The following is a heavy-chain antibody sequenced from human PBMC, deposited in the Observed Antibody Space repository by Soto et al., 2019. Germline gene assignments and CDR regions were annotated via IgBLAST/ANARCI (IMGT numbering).Heavy chain of an antibody. CDR2: VYYTGTT. D-gene: IGHD4-17*01. CDR1: GGSISSYH. Sequence: PSETLSLTCTVSGGSISSYHWSWVRQPPGKGLEWIASVYYTGTTNYNPSLGSRVTISIDAPGNRFSMEITSVTAADTAIYYCARDTVLTGMFDFWGQGTLVTVSS. V-gene: IGHV4-59*01. J-gene: IGHJ4*02. CDR3: ARDTVLTGMFDF.